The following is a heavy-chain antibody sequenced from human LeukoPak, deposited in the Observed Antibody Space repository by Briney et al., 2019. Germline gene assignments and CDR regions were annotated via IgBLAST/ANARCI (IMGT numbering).Heavy chain of an antibody. V-gene: IGHV4-59*01. J-gene: IGHJ4*02. Sequence: PSETLSLTCAVYGGSFSGYYWSWIRQPPGKGLEWIGYIYYSGSTNYNPSLKSRVTISVDTSKNQFSLKLSSVTAADTAVYYCARAMDTAMSYIVWGQGTLVTVSS. D-gene: IGHD5-18*01. CDR1: GGSFSGYY. CDR3: ARAMDTAMSYIV. CDR2: IYYSGST.